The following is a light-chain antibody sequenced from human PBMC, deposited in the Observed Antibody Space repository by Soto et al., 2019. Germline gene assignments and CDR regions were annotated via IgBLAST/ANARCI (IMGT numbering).Light chain of an antibody. Sequence: QSVLTQPPSVSGAPGQTVTISCTGSSSNIGAGYDVHWYQQLPGTAPKLLIYGNSNRPSGVPDRFSGSKSGTSASLAITRLQAEDEADYYCQSYDSSLSGWVFGGGTKLTVL. CDR3: QSYDSSLSGWV. J-gene: IGLJ3*02. CDR2: GNS. CDR1: SSNIGAGYD. V-gene: IGLV1-40*01.